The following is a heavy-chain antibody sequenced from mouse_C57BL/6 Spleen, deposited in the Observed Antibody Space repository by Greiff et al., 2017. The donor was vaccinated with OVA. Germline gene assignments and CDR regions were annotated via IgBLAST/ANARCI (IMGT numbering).Heavy chain of an antibody. D-gene: IGHD4-1*01. CDR2: INPSSGYT. CDR1: GYTFTSYW. J-gene: IGHJ2*01. V-gene: IGHV1-7*01. CDR3: ARSGELGDYFDY. Sequence: QVQLKESGAELAKPGASVKLSCKASGYTFTSYWMHWVKQRPGQGLEWIGYINPSSGYTKYNQKFKDQATLTADKSSSTAYMQLSSLTYEDSAVYYCARSGELGDYFDYWGQGTTLTVSS.